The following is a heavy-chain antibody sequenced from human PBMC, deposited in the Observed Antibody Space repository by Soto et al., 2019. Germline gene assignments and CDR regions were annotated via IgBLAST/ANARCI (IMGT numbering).Heavy chain of an antibody. CDR2: ISSSSSTI. Sequence: EVQLVESGGGLVQPGGSLRLSCAASGFTFSSYSMNWVRQAPGRGLEWVVYISSSSSTIYYGDSVTGRSTISRDNAKNTRYLLMSTLRAEDTAVYYCVRDKARSPRDSWGQGTWVTVSS. J-gene: IGHJ5*01. V-gene: IGHV3-48*01. CDR1: GFTFSSYS. D-gene: IGHD1-26*01. CDR3: VRDKARSPRDS.